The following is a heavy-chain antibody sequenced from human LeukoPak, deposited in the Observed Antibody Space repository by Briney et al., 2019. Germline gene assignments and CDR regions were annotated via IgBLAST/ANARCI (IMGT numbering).Heavy chain of an antibody. CDR3: ARDRSITIFGVVIDNAFDI. D-gene: IGHD3-3*01. CDR2: IYSSGST. V-gene: IGHV4-4*08. CDR1: GGSISSYY. Sequence: PSETLSLTCTVSGGSISSYYWSWIRQPPGKGLERIGNIYSSGSTNYNPSLKSRVTISVDTSKNQFSLKLSSVTAADTAVYYCARDRSITIFGVVIDNAFDIWGQGTMVTVSS. J-gene: IGHJ3*02.